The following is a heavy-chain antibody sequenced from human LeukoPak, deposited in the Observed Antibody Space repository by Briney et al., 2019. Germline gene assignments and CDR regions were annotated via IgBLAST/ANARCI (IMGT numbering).Heavy chain of an antibody. J-gene: IGHJ4*02. CDR1: GFNLSENN. CDR3: AREGTSQQLVPPYFDY. Sequence: GMSLRLSCAASGFNLSENNVHWVRQAPGKGLEWVALISNDGNSKDYADSVKGRFTLSGDNSKTTLYLQMNSLRAEDTAVYYCAREGTSQQLVPPYFDYWGQGTPVIVSS. CDR2: ISNDGNSK. D-gene: IGHD6-13*01. V-gene: IGHV3-30-3*01.